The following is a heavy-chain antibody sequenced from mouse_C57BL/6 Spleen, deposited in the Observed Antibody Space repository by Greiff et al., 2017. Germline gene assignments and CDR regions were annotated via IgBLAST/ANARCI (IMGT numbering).Heavy chain of an antibody. Sequence: QVQLQQSGAELVRPGSSLKLSSKASGSTFTSSWRDWVKQRPGQGLEWIGNIYPSDSETHYNQKFKDKATLTVDKSSSTAYMQLSSLTSEDSAVYYCARNYGNFDYWGQGTTLTVSS. CDR3: ARNYGNFDY. V-gene: IGHV1-61*01. CDR2: IYPSDSET. J-gene: IGHJ2*01. D-gene: IGHD2-1*01. CDR1: GSTFTSSW.